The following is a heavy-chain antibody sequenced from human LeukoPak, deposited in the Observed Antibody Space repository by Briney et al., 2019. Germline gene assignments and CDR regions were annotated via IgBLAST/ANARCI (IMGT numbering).Heavy chain of an antibody. V-gene: IGHV1-18*04. CDR2: IRASNGNI. D-gene: IGHD2-2*01. Sequence: ASVKVSCKASGYTFTNYGITWVRQAPGQGLEWMGWIRASNGNIDYAQKLQGRVTMTTDTSTNTAYMELRSLTSDDTAVYYCARGPYCSSTSCYRKWAGFDRWGQGTLVTVSS. CDR3: ARGPYCSSTSCYRKWAGFDR. CDR1: GYTFTNYG. J-gene: IGHJ5*02.